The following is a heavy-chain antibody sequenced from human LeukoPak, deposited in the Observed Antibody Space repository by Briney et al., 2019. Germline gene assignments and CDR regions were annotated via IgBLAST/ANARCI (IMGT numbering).Heavy chain of an antibody. CDR3: ARQWDTAMVNWFDP. CDR2: IYYSGST. D-gene: IGHD5-18*01. CDR1: GGSISSYY. Sequence: SETLSLTCTVSGGSISSYYWSWIRQPPGKGLEWIGYIYYSGSTNYNPSLKSRVTISVDTSKNQFSLKLSSVTAADTAVYYCARQWDTAMVNWFDPWGQGTLVTVSS. J-gene: IGHJ5*02. V-gene: IGHV4-59*08.